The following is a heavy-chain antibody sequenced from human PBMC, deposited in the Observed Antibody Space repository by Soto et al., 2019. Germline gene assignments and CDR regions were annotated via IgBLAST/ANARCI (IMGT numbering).Heavy chain of an antibody. CDR2: INPNGAST. CDR3: ARVYGLVKHDDFWSGYYDY. Sequence: QVQLVQSGAEVMKPGASVKISCMTSGYTFTNNYINWVRQAPGQGLEWVGLINPNGASTTYAQTFQGRVTMTRDTSTSTVYMELSSLRSDDTAVYYCARVYGLVKHDDFWSGYYDYWGQGTLVTVSS. D-gene: IGHD3-3*01. J-gene: IGHJ4*02. CDR1: GYTFTNNY. V-gene: IGHV1-46*01.